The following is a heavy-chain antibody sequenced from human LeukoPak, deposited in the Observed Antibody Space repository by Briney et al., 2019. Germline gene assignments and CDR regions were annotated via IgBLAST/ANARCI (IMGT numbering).Heavy chain of an antibody. CDR3: AKAAQYSSSWIDC. CDR1: GFTFSSYG. D-gene: IGHD6-13*01. Sequence: GRSLRLSCAASGFTFSSYGMHWVRQAPGKGLEWVSGISGSGRDTYYADSVKGRFTISRDNSENTLYLQMNSLRAEDTAVYYCAKAAQYSSSWIDCWGQGTLVTVSS. V-gene: IGHV3-23*01. CDR2: ISGSGRDT. J-gene: IGHJ4*02.